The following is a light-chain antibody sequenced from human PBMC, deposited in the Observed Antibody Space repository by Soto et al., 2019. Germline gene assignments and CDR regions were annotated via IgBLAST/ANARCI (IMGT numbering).Light chain of an antibody. CDR3: QQSYSTPPT. CDR2: AAS. V-gene: IGKV1-39*01. CDR1: QSISRH. Sequence: DIQMTQSPSSLSASVGDRVTITCRASQSISRHLNWYQQKPGKAPKLLIYAASSLQSGVPSRFSGTGSGTDFTLTISSLQPEDFATYYCQQSYSTPPTFGQGTKVEIK. J-gene: IGKJ1*01.